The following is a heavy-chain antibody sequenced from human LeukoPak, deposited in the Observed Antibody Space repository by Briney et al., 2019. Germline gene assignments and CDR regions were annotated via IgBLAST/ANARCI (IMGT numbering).Heavy chain of an antibody. Sequence: GGSLRLSCAASGFTFSNYSMNWVRQAPGKGLEWGSYISRSSSTIYYADSVKGRFTISRDNAKKSMYLQMNSLRAEDTAVYYCASAGYSSSWSPYWGQGTLVTVSS. V-gene: IGHV3-48*01. CDR3: ASAGYSSSWSPY. D-gene: IGHD6-13*01. CDR1: GFTFSNYS. J-gene: IGHJ4*02. CDR2: ISRSSSTI.